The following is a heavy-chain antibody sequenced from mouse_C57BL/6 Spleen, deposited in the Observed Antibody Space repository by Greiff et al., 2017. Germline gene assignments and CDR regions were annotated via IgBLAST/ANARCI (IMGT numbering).Heavy chain of an antibody. CDR1: GYAFTNYL. CDR3: ATIYYGNYMDY. J-gene: IGHJ4*01. D-gene: IGHD2-1*01. V-gene: IGHV1-54*01. Sequence: VQLVESGAELVRPGTSVKVSCKASGYAFTNYLIEWVKQRPGQGLEWIGVINPGSGGTNYNEKFKGKATLTADKSSSTAYMQLSSLTSEDSAVYFCATIYYGNYMDYWGQGTSVTVSS. CDR2: INPGSGGT.